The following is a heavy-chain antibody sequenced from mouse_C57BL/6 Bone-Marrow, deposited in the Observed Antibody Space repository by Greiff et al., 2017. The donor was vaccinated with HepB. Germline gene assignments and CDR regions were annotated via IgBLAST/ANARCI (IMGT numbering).Heavy chain of an antibody. V-gene: IGHV1-81*01. CDR1: GYTFTSYG. J-gene: IGHJ2*01. Sequence: QVHVKQSGAELARPGASVKLSCKASGYTFTSYGISWVKQRTGQGLEWIGEIYPRSGNTYYNEKFKGKATLTADKSSSTAYMELRSLTSEDSAVYFCARGAFGGYYLDYWGQGTTLTVSS. CDR3: ARGAFGGYYLDY. CDR2: IYPRSGNT.